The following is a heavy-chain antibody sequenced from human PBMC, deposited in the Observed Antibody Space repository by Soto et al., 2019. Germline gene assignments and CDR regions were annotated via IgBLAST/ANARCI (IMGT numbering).Heavy chain of an antibody. Sequence: GGSLRLSCSVFGFTFSSYAMHWVRQAPGKGLQYVSSISSNGGSTYYADSVKGRFTISRDNSKNTLYLQMSSLRVDGTAVYYCVKDRYVDFWGQGTLVTVSS. V-gene: IGHV3-64D*06. CDR3: VKDRYVDF. CDR2: ISSNGGST. J-gene: IGHJ4*02. CDR1: GFTFSSYA.